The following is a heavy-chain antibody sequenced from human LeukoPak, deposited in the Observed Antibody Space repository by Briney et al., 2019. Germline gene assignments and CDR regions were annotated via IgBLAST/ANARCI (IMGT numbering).Heavy chain of an antibody. D-gene: IGHD3-10*01. CDR1: GFTFSTYW. CDR3: ARDLVLGSGSYGQ. Sequence: GGSLRLSCAASGFTFSTYWMHWVRQAPGKGLVWVSRIHGDGTFTTSADSVKGRFTISRDNAQNMVYLQMNSLRVEDTAVFYCARDLVLGSGSYGQWGQGTLVTVSS. CDR2: IHGDGTFT. J-gene: IGHJ4*02. V-gene: IGHV3-74*01.